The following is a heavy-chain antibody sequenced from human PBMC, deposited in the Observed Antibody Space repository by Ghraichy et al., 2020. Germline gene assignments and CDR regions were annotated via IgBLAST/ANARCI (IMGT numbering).Heavy chain of an antibody. V-gene: IGHV4-39*01. D-gene: IGHD4-11*01. CDR2: IYYSGST. CDR3: ARHFVSDSNHDLGGGAFDI. CDR1: GGSISSSSYY. J-gene: IGHJ3*02. Sequence: SETLSLTCTVSGGSISSSSYYWGWIRQPPGKGLEWIGSIYYSGSTYYNPSLKSRVTISVDTSKNQFSLKLSSVTAADTAVYYCARHFVSDSNHDLGGGAFDIWGQGTMVTVSS.